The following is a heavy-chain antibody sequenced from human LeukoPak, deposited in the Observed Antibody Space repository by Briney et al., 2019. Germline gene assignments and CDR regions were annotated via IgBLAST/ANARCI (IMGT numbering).Heavy chain of an antibody. CDR1: GFTVSSNY. D-gene: IGHD3-22*01. CDR2: IYSGGST. Sequence: SRGSLRLSCAASGFTVSSNYMSWVRQAPGKGLEWVSVIYSGGSTYYADSVKGRFTISRDDSKNTLYLQMNSLRAEDTAVYYCAREAWDGSSAYQTTPFDYWGQGTLVTVPS. J-gene: IGHJ4*02. V-gene: IGHV3-53*01. CDR3: AREAWDGSSAYQTTPFDY.